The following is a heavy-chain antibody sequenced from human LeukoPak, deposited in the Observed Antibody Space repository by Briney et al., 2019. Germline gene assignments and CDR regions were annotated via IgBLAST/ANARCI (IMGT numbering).Heavy chain of an antibody. CDR3: AREVPYDSSFYYQPFDY. J-gene: IGHJ4*02. D-gene: IGHD3-22*01. CDR1: GYTFTSYG. Sequence: ASVKVSCKASGYTFTSYGIGWVRQAPGQGLEWMGWISAYNGNTNYAQKLQGRVTMTTDTSTSTAYMNLRSLRSDDTAVYYCAREVPYDSSFYYQPFDYWGQGTLVTVSP. V-gene: IGHV1-18*01. CDR2: ISAYNGNT.